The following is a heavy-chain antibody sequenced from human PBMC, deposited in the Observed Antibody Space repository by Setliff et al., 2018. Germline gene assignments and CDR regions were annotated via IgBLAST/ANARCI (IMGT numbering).Heavy chain of an antibody. CDR2: ISPYYGST. V-gene: IGHV1-18*01. J-gene: IGHJ4*02. Sequence: ASVKVSCKTSGYTFTNYYLNWVRQAPGQGLEWMGWISPYYGSTDYAQKFQGRVTMTTDTSTSTAYMELRSLGSDDTAVYYCATFRGYTYGYDYWGQGTLVTVSS. CDR3: ATFRGYTYGYDY. CDR1: GYTFTNYY. D-gene: IGHD5-18*01.